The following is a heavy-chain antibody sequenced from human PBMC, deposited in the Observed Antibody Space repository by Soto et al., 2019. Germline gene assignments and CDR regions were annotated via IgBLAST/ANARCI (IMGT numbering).Heavy chain of an antibody. Sequence: HPGGSLRLSCAASGFTFSSYEMNWVRQAPGKGLEWVSYISSSGSTIYYADSVKGRFTISRDNAKNSLYLQMNSLRAEDTAVYYCAKTWSGAHFDYWGQGTLVTVSS. CDR3: AKTWSGAHFDY. CDR2: ISSSGSTI. V-gene: IGHV3-48*03. D-gene: IGHD3-3*01. CDR1: GFTFSSYE. J-gene: IGHJ4*02.